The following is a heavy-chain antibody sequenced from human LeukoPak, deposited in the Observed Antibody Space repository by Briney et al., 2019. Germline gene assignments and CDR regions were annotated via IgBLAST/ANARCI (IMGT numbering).Heavy chain of an antibody. V-gene: IGHV4-34*01. CDR3: ARSTYYYDSSGYYLVCNWFDP. Sequence: SETLSLTCAVYGGSFSGYYWSWIRQPPGKGLEWIGEINHSGSTNYNPSLKSRVTISVDTSKNQFSLKLSSVTAADTAVYYCARSTYYYDSSGYYLVCNWFDPWGQGTLVTVSS. D-gene: IGHD3-22*01. CDR2: INHSGST. CDR1: GGSFSGYY. J-gene: IGHJ5*02.